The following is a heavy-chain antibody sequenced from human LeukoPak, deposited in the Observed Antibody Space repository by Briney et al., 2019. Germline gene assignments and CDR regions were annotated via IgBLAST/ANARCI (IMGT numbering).Heavy chain of an antibody. CDR2: IHHSGST. Sequence: SQTLSLTCTVSGGSISSDGYYWSWIRQPPGKGLEWIGHIHHSGSTHYNSSLKSRVTISMDRSENQVSLKLNSVTAADTAVYYCASTGSYWHFDYWGQGTLVTVSS. V-gene: IGHV4-30-2*01. J-gene: IGHJ4*02. CDR1: GGSISSDGYY. D-gene: IGHD1-26*01. CDR3: ASTGSYWHFDY.